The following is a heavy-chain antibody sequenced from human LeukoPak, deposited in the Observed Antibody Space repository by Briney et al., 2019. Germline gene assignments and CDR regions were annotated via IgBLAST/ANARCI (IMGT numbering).Heavy chain of an antibody. Sequence: ASVKVSCKATGGTFSSYATSWVRQAPGQGLEWMGGIIPIFGTANYAQKFQGRVTITTDESTSTAYMELSSLRSEDTAVYYCAGVTKDHLRYYFDYWGQGTLVTVSS. CDR1: GGTFSSYA. V-gene: IGHV1-69*05. CDR2: IIPIFGTA. CDR3: AGVTKDHLRYYFDY. J-gene: IGHJ4*02. D-gene: IGHD1-1*01.